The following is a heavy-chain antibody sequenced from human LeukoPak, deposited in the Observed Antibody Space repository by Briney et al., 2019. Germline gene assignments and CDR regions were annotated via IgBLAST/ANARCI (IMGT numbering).Heavy chain of an antibody. J-gene: IGHJ5*02. V-gene: IGHV4-59*01. D-gene: IGHD6-13*01. CDR3: ARDLGSSWYFWFDP. Sequence: SETLSLTCTVSGGSISSYYWSWIRQPPGKGLEWIGYIYYSGSTNYNPSLKSRVTISVDTSKNQFSLKLSSVTAADTAVYYCARDLGSSWYFWFDPWGQGTLVTVSS. CDR1: GGSISSYY. CDR2: IYYSGST.